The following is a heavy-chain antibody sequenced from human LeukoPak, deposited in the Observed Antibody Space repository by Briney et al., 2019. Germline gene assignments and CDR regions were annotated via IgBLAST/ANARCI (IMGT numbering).Heavy chain of an antibody. CDR3: AGKAVAARKNWFDP. J-gene: IGHJ5*02. V-gene: IGHV3-23*01. D-gene: IGHD2-15*01. CDR2: ISGSGGST. Sequence: GGSLRLFCAALGFTLSSYAMSWVRQAPGKGLEWVSAISGSGGSTYYADSVKGRFTISRDNSKNTLYLQMNSLRAEDTAVYYCAGKAVAARKNWFDPWGQGTLVTVSS. CDR1: GFTLSSYA.